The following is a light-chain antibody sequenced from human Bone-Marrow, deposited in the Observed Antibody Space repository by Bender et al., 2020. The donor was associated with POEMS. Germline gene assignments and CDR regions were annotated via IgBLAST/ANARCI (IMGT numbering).Light chain of an antibody. J-gene: IGLJ3*02. CDR3: ASWDDSLNGWV. CDR1: SSNIGAHA. V-gene: IGLV1-44*01. CDR2: SSH. Sequence: QSALTQPPSASGTPGQRVTISCSGGSSNIGAHAVNWYQHLPGTAPKLLIYSSHRRPSEVPDRFSGSRSGTSASLAISGLQSEDEADYFCASWDDSLNGWVFGGGTKLTVL.